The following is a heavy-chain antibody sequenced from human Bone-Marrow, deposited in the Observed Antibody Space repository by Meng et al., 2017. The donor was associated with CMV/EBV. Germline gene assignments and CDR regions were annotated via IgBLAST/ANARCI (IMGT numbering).Heavy chain of an antibody. J-gene: IGHJ3*02. CDR3: ACGGGPDDAFDI. Sequence: GESLKISCAASGFTVSSNYMSWVRQAPGKGLEWMGIIYPGDSDTRYSPSFQGQVTISADKSISTAYLQWSSLKASDTAMYYCACGGGPDDAFDIWAQGTMVPVS. V-gene: IGHV5-51*01. CDR2: IYPGDSDT. CDR1: GFTVSSNY. D-gene: IGHD2-21*01.